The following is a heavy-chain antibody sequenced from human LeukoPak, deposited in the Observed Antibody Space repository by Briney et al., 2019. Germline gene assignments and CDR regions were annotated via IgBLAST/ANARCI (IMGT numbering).Heavy chain of an antibody. V-gene: IGHV3-30-3*01. J-gene: IGHJ3*02. Sequence: SGGSLRLSCAASGFTFSSYAMHWVRQAPGKGLEWVAVISYDGSNKYYADSVKGRFTISRDNSKNTLYLQMNSLRAEDSAVYYCARSPDDSTDAFDIWGQGTMVTVSS. CDR3: ARSPDDSTDAFDI. CDR2: ISYDGSNK. CDR1: GFTFSSYA. D-gene: IGHD3-22*01.